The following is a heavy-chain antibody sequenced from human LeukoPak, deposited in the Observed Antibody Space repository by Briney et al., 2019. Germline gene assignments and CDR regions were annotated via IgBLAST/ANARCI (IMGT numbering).Heavy chain of an antibody. D-gene: IGHD3-10*01. V-gene: IGHV4-4*07. Sequence: SETLSLTCTVSGGSISSYYWSWIRQPPGKGLEWIGRIYGSESSTYNPSLQSRVSMSLDTSKNQFSLSLTSVTAADTAVYYCARDGGYYGSGSYLLHWGQGTLVTVSS. CDR3: ARDGGYYGSGSYLLH. CDR2: IYGSESS. CDR1: GGSISSYY. J-gene: IGHJ4*02.